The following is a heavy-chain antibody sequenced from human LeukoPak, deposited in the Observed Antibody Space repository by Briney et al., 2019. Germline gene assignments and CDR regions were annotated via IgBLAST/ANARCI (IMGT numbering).Heavy chain of an antibody. J-gene: IGHJ3*02. CDR3: AKAQVGAILHAFDI. Sequence: GGSLRLSCAASGFTFSSYAMHWVRQAPGKGLEWVAVISYDESNKYYAGSVKGRFTISRDNSKNTLYLQMNSLRAEDTAVYYCAKAQVGAILHAFDIWGQGTMVTVSS. D-gene: IGHD1-26*01. CDR1: GFTFSSYA. V-gene: IGHV3-30-3*01. CDR2: ISYDESNK.